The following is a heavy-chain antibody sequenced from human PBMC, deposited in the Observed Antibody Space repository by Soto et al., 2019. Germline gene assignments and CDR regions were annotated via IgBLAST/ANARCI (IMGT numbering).Heavy chain of an antibody. CDR2: INSDGSST. CDR3: ARGWVGATLTSYYYGMDV. J-gene: IGHJ6*02. V-gene: IGHV3-74*01. CDR1: GFTFSSYW. D-gene: IGHD1-26*01. Sequence: LRLSCAASGFTFSSYWMHWVRQAPGKGLVWVSRINSDGSSTSYADSVKGRFTISRDNAKNTLYLQMNSLRAEDTAVYYCARGWVGATLTSYYYGMDVWGQGTTVTVSS.